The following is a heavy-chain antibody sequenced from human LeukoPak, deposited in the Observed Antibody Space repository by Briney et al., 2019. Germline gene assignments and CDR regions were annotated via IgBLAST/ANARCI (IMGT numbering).Heavy chain of an antibody. Sequence: GGSLRLSCAASGFTVSSNYMSWVRQAPGKGLEWVSVIYSSGSTYYADAVKGRFTISRDNSKNTLYLQMNSLRAEDTAVYYCAREYRGSRRNDAFDIWGQGTMVTDTS. D-gene: IGHD3-10*01. CDR1: GFTVSSNY. CDR2: IYSSGST. V-gene: IGHV3-53*01. CDR3: AREYRGSRRNDAFDI. J-gene: IGHJ3*02.